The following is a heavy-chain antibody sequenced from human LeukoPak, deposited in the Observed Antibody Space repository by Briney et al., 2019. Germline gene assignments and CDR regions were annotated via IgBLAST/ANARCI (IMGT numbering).Heavy chain of an antibody. CDR3: ARHIPKPMVVRRGYYYYMDV. D-gene: IGHD4/OR15-4a*01. CDR1: GGTFTSYA. J-gene: IGHJ6*03. Sequence: SVKVSCKASGGTFTSYAISWVQLAPGQGLEWMGGIIPIFPTANYAQKFQGRVTITADKSTSTAYMELSSLRSEDTAVYYCARHIPKPMVVRRGYYYYMDVWGKGTTVTVSS. CDR2: IIPIFPTA. V-gene: IGHV1-69*06.